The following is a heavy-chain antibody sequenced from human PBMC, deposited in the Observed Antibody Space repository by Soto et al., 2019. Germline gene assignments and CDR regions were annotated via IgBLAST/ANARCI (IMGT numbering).Heavy chain of an antibody. V-gene: IGHV4-34*01. D-gene: IGHD3-3*01. CDR2: INHSGST. CDR3: ARSISP. J-gene: IGHJ5*02. Sequence: SETLSLTCAVYGGSFSGYYWSWIRQPPGKGLEWIGEINHSGSTNYNPSLKSRVTISVDTSKNQFSLKLSSVTAADTAVYYCARSISPWGQGTLVTVSS. CDR1: GGSFSGYY.